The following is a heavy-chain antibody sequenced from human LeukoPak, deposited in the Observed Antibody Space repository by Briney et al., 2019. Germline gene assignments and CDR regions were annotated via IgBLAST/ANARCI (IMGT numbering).Heavy chain of an antibody. D-gene: IGHD1-26*01. Sequence: GGSLRLSCAASGFTFSSYAMSWVRQAPGKGLEWVSAISGSGGSTYYADSVKGRFTISRDNSKNTLYLQMNSLRAVDTAVYYCAKDYGGVGANYFDYWGQGTLVTVSS. J-gene: IGHJ4*02. CDR1: GFTFSSYA. CDR3: AKDYGGVGANYFDY. CDR2: ISGSGGST. V-gene: IGHV3-23*01.